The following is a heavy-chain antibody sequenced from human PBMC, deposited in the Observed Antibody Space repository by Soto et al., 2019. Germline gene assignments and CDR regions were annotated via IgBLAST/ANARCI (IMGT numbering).Heavy chain of an antibody. V-gene: IGHV4-4*02. CDR1: GGSISSRNR. J-gene: IGHJ6*03. CDR3: ANTRGLGLMDA. CDR2: VSHSGST. D-gene: IGHD2-2*01. Sequence: QVHLLESGPGLVEPSGTLSLTCTVSGGSISSRNRWSWVRQSPGKGLEWIGEVSHSGSTNSNPSLKGRVTTSLDKANNQCSLNLESMTAADAAVYFCANTRGLGLMDAWGKGTTVVVSS.